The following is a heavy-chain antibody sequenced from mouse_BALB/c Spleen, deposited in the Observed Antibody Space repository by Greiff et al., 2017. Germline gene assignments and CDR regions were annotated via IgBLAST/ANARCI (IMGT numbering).Heavy chain of an antibody. J-gene: IGHJ2*01. CDR1: GYTFTSYY. V-gene: IGHV1S56*01. Sequence: QVQLQQSGPELVKPGASVRISCKASGYTFTSYYIHWVKQRPGQGLEWIGWIYPGNVNTKYNEKFTGKATLTADKSSSTAYMQLSSLTSEDSAVYFCARPTVEDYFDYWGQGTTLTVSS. CDR3: ARPTVEDYFDY. CDR2: IYPGNVNT. D-gene: IGHD1-1*01.